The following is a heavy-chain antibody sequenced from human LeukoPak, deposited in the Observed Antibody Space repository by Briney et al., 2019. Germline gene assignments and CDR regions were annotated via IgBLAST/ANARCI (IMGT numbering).Heavy chain of an antibody. J-gene: IGHJ4*01. V-gene: IGHV3-7*01. CDR3: ARDGTAAGLYFDL. CDR1: GFTFTDYW. Sequence: PGGSLRLSCAFSGFTFTDYWMNWVRQAPGKGLEWVASIRQDGSEKTYVDSVKGRFTISRDNTKNSLSLQVNSLRVEDTAVYYCARDGTAAGLYFDLWGQGTLVTVSS. CDR2: IRQDGSEK. D-gene: IGHD6-13*01.